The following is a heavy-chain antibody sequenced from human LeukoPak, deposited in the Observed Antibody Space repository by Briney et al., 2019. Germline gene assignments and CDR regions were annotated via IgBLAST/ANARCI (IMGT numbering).Heavy chain of an antibody. CDR1: GYTFTSYG. D-gene: IGHD6-19*01. V-gene: IGHV1-18*01. Sequence: ASVKVSCEASGYTFTSYGISWVRQAPGQGLEWMGWISAYNGNTNYAQKLQGRVTMTTDTSTSTAYKELRSLRSDDTAVYYCARDLYSSGWYGDYWGQGTLVTVSS. CDR2: ISAYNGNT. CDR3: ARDLYSSGWYGDY. J-gene: IGHJ4*02.